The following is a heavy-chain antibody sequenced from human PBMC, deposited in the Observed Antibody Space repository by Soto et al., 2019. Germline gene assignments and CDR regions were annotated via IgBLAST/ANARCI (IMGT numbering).Heavy chain of an antibody. V-gene: IGHV3-33*01. CDR3: ARDKSYGWAGGFDY. D-gene: IGHD5-18*01. Sequence: QVQLVESGGGVVQPGRSLRLSCAASGFTFSSYGMHWVRQAPGKGLEWVAAIWYDGSNKYYADSVKGRFTISRDNSKNTLYLQMNSLRAEDTAVYYCARDKSYGWAGGFDYWGQGTLVTVSS. CDR2: IWYDGSNK. CDR1: GFTFSSYG. J-gene: IGHJ4*02.